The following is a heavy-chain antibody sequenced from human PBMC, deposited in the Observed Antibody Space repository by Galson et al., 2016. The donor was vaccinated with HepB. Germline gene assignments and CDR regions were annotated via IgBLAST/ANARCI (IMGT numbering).Heavy chain of an antibody. CDR1: GGSFSTYG. J-gene: IGHJ3*02. CDR3: VAIRDCGDDTRYSNDAFDI. V-gene: IGHV1-69*13. CDR2: IIPLFRTG. D-gene: IGHD2-21*01. Sequence: SVKVSCKASGGSFSTYGLSWVRQAPGQGLEWMGGIIPLFRTGNYARKFQGRLTVTADESTRTSYMELSSLRSEDTAVYYCVAIRDCGDDTRYSNDAFDIWGQGTLVTVSS.